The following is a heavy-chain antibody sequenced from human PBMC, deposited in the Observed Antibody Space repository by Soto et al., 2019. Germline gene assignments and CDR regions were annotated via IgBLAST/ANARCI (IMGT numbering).Heavy chain of an antibody. CDR2: ISYDGSKK. CDR3: AREKYADYYFDY. Sequence: GGSLRLSCAASGLTFSTHAMHWVRQAPGKGLQWVAVISYDGSKKYYADSVKGRFTISRDNSRNTLYVQMNSLRAEDTAVYYCAREKYADYYFDYWGQGTPVTVSS. D-gene: IGHD4-17*01. V-gene: IGHV3-30-3*01. CDR1: GLTFSTHA. J-gene: IGHJ4*02.